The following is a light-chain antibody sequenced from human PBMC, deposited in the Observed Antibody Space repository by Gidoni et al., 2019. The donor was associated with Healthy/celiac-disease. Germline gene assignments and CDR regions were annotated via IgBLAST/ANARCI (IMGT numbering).Light chain of an antibody. CDR1: QSVSSSY. J-gene: IGKJ2*01. Sequence: EIVLTQSPGTLSLSPGERATLSCRASQSVSSSYLAWYQQKPGQAPRLLIYGATSRATGIPDSFSGSGSGTDFTLTISRLEPEDVAVYYCQQYGSSPTFGQGTKLEIK. CDR2: GAT. V-gene: IGKV3-20*01. CDR3: QQYGSSPT.